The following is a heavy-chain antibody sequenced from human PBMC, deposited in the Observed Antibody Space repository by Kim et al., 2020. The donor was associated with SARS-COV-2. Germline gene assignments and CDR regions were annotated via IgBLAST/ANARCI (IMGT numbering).Heavy chain of an antibody. Sequence: ASVKVSCKASGYTFTSYAMHWVRQAPGQRLEWMGWINAGNGNTKYSQKFQGRVTITRDTSASTAYMELSSLRSEDTAVYYCARDLGYGSGSYWVPFYWGQGTLVTASS. CDR1: GYTFTSYA. CDR3: ARDLGYGSGSYWVPFY. CDR2: INAGNGNT. V-gene: IGHV1-3*01. D-gene: IGHD3-10*01. J-gene: IGHJ4*02.